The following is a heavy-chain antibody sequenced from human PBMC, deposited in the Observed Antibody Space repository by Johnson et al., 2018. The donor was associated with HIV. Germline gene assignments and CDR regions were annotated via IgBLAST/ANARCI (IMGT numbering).Heavy chain of an antibody. Sequence: QVQLVESGGGVVQPGRSLRLSCAASGFTFSSYAMHWVRQAPGKGLECVSVIYSGGTTYYTDSVRGRFTISRDKSKNTVYLQMNSLKVEDTAMYYCARDRAFDLWGPGTMVTVSS. CDR3: ARDRAFDL. CDR2: IYSGGTT. CDR1: GFTFSSYA. V-gene: IGHV3-NL1*01. J-gene: IGHJ3*01.